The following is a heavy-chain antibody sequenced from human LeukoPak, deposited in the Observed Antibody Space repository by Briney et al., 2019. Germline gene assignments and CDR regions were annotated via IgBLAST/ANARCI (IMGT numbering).Heavy chain of an antibody. D-gene: IGHD2-2*01. CDR1: GGSISSYY. Sequence: SSETLSLTCTVSGGSISSYYWCWIRQPPGKGLEWIGYIYYSGGTNYNPSLKSRVTISVDTSKNQFSLKLSSVTAADTAVYYCARYRYCSSTSCYPYYYYYMDVWGKGTTVTVSS. J-gene: IGHJ6*03. CDR3: ARYRYCSSTSCYPYYYYYMDV. CDR2: IYYSGGT. V-gene: IGHV4-59*01.